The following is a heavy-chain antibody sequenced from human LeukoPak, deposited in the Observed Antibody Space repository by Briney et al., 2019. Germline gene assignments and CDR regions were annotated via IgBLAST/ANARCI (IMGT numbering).Heavy chain of an antibody. J-gene: IGHJ4*02. CDR1: AFTFSSFG. V-gene: IGHV3-30*02. D-gene: IGHD6-19*01. CDR2: IRYDGSNK. CDR3: AKEGNGIAVAGNPHYFDY. Sequence: GGSLRLSCAASAFTFSSFGMLWVRQAPGKGLEWVAFIRYDGSNKYYADSVKGRFTISRHKSKNTLYLQMNGLRAEDTAVYYCAKEGNGIAVAGNPHYFDYWGEGALVTVSS.